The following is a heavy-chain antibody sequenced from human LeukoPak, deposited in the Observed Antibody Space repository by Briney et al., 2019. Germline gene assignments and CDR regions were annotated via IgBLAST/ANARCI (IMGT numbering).Heavy chain of an antibody. CDR2: IYSGGST. J-gene: IGHJ4*02. CDR1: GFTVSISY. D-gene: IGHD3-10*01. CDR3: ARDSIGGASFDY. V-gene: IGHV3-53*01. Sequence: PGGSLRLSCAASGFTVSISYMSWVRQAPGKGLEWVSVIYSGGSTYYADSVKGRFTISRDSSKNTLYLQMNSLRAEDTAVYYCARDSIGGASFDYWGQGTLVTVSS.